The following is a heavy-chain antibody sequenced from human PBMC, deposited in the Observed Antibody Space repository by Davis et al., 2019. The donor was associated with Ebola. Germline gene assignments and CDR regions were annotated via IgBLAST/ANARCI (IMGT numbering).Heavy chain of an antibody. CDR2: IKSKTDGGTT. D-gene: IGHD5-12*01. V-gene: IGHV3-15*01. Sequence: PGGSLRLSCAASGFTFSNAWMSWVRQAPGKGLEWVGRIKSKTDGGTTDYAAPVKGRFTISRDDSKNTLYLQMNSLKTEDTTVYYCTTRRGYSGYGLSDYWGQGTLVTVSS. CDR1: GFTFSNAW. CDR3: TTRRGYSGYGLSDY. J-gene: IGHJ4*02.